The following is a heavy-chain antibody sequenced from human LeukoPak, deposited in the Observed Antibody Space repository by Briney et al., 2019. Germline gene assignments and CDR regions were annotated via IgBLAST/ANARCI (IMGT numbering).Heavy chain of an antibody. CDR2: IYYSGST. CDR3: ARAGIGDYVYFDY. V-gene: IGHV4-39*07. J-gene: IGHJ4*02. CDR1: GGSISSGGYY. Sequence: SETLSLTCTVSGGSISSGGYYWGWIRQPPGKGLEWIGSIYYSGSTYYNPSLKSRVTISVDTSKNQFSLKLSSVTAADTAVYYCARAGIGDYVYFDYWGQGTLVTVSS. D-gene: IGHD4-17*01.